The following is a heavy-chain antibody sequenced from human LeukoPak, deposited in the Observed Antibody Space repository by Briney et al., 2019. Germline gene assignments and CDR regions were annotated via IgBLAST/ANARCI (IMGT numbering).Heavy chain of an antibody. CDR3: ARNYDFWSGYYLDY. J-gene: IGHJ4*02. CDR1: GYTFTGYY. V-gene: IGHV1-2*02. CDR2: INPNSGGT. Sequence: ASVKVSCKASGYTFTGYYMHWVRQAPGQGLEWMGWINPNSGGTNYAQKFQGRVTMTRDTSISTAYMELSRLRSDDTAVYYCARNYDFWSGYYLDYWGQGTLVTVSS. D-gene: IGHD3-3*01.